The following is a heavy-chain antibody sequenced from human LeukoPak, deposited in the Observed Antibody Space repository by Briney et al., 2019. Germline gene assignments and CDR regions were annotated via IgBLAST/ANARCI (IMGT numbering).Heavy chain of an antibody. CDR2: ISGSGGST. D-gene: IGHD5-24*01. CDR1: GFTFSSYA. V-gene: IGHV3-23*01. Sequence: EGSLRLSCAASGFTFSSYAMSWVRQAPGKGLEWVSAISGSGGSTYYADSVKGRFTISRDNSKNTLYLQMNSLRAEDTAVYYCAKTTSRWLPRPLLDYWGQGTLVTVSS. J-gene: IGHJ4*02. CDR3: AKTTSRWLPRPLLDY.